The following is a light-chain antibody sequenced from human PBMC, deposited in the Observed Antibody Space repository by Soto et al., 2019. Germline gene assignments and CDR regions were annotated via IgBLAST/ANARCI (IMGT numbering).Light chain of an antibody. CDR2: GAS. CDR1: QSVTSSY. CDR3: HQYGASPRT. Sequence: EIVLTQSPDTLSLSPGERATLSCRASQSVTSSYLAWYQQKPGQAPRLLIFGASNRATGIPYRFSGSGSGTDFTLTINGLEPEEFAVYSCHQYGASPRTFGQGTKVEIK. J-gene: IGKJ1*01. V-gene: IGKV3-20*01.